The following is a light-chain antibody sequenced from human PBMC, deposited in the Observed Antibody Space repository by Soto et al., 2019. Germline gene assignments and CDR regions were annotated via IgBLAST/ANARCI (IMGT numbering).Light chain of an antibody. CDR3: QTWGTGVV. J-gene: IGLJ2*01. Sequence: QPVLTQSPSASASLGASVKLTCTLSSGHRSYTIAWHQQQPEKGPRYLMNLNSDGSHSKGDGIPDRFSGSSSGAERYLTISSLQSEDEADYYCQTWGTGVVFGGGTKVTVL. CDR2: LNSDGSH. CDR1: SGHRSYT. V-gene: IGLV4-69*01.